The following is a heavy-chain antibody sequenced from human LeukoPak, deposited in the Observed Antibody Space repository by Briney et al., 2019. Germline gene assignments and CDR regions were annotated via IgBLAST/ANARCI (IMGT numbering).Heavy chain of an antibody. Sequence: GGSLRLSCSASGFIFNTFGMNLVRQAPGKGLEWVSSITSSTTYTYYADSVKGRFTISRDNAKNSLLLQMNSLRAEDTAVYYCVRCTFVLHKRCSAFDVWGQGTMVTVSA. V-gene: IGHV3-21*01. D-gene: IGHD1-1*01. CDR3: VRCTFVLHKRCSAFDV. CDR2: ITSSTTYT. CDR1: GFIFNTFG. J-gene: IGHJ3*01.